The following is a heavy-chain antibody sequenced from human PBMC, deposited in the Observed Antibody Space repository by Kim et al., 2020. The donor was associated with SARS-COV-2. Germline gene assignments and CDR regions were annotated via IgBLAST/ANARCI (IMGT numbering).Heavy chain of an antibody. J-gene: IGHJ4*02. D-gene: IGHD3-22*01. V-gene: IGHV1-69*13. Sequence: SVKVSCKASGGTFSSYAISWVRQAPGQGLEWMGGIIPIFGTANYAQKFQGRVTITADESTSTAYMELSSLRSEDTAVYYCASGEFFRDYYDSSGYYYHFDYWGQGTLVTVSS. CDR2: IIPIFGTA. CDR1: GGTFSSYA. CDR3: ASGEFFRDYYDSSGYYYHFDY.